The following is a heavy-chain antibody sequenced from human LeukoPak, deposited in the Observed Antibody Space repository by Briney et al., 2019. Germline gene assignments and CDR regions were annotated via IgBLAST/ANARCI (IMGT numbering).Heavy chain of an antibody. Sequence: QPGGSLSLSFVRSGFIFHNYALTWVRQAPGKGLEWVSLIRDKGDVTYYADSVKGRFTISRDNSKNTVFLQMESLTVEDTAVYYCAKDRLLDYMDVWGKGTTVTVSS. CDR3: AKDRLLDYMDV. CDR1: GFIFHNYA. J-gene: IGHJ6*03. CDR2: IRDKGDVT. V-gene: IGHV3-23*01.